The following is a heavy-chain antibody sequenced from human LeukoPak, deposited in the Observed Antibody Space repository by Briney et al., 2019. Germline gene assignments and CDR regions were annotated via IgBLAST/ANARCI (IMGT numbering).Heavy chain of an antibody. V-gene: IGHV1-2*02. CDR2: INPNSGGT. J-gene: IGHJ4*02. CDR3: TRGWVAVAGTDY. CDR1: GYTLTGYY. Sequence: ASVKVSCKASGYTLTGYYMHWVRQAPGQGLEWMGWINPNSGGTNYAQKFQGRVTMTRDTYISTAYMELSRLRSDATAVYYCTRGWVAVAGTDYWGQGTLVTVSS. D-gene: IGHD6-19*01.